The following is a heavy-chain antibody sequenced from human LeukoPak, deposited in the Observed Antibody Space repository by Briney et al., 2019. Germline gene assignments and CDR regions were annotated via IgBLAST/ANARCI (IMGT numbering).Heavy chain of an antibody. V-gene: IGHV1-18*01. Sequence: ASVKVSCKASGYTFTGYGISWVRQAPGQGLEWMGWISAYNGNTNYAQKLQGRVTMTTDTSTSTAYMELRSLRSDDTAVYYCARDYVWGSYRYRGHDAFDIWGQGTMVTVSS. CDR1: GYTFTGYG. D-gene: IGHD3-16*02. CDR2: ISAYNGNT. CDR3: ARDYVWGSYRYRGHDAFDI. J-gene: IGHJ3*02.